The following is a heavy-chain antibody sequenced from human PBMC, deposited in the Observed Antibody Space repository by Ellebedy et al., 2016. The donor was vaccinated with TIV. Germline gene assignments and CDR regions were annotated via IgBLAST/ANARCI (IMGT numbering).Heavy chain of an antibody. CDR2: ISGYNGNT. V-gene: IGHV1-18*04. CDR1: GYTFIDFG. J-gene: IGHJ4*02. CDR3: ARFVDGDYEDY. Sequence: AASVKVSCKASGYTFIDFGISWVRQAPGQGLEWMGWISGYNGNTYSAQKLQGRVTMTTDTSTSTAYMELRSLRSDDTAVYYCARFVDGDYEDYWGQGALVTVSS. D-gene: IGHD4-17*01.